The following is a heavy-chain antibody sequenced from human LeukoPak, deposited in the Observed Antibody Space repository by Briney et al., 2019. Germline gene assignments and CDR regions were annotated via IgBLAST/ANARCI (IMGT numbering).Heavy chain of an antibody. CDR1: GYTLTELS. Sequence: ASVKVSCKVSGYTLTELSMHWVRQAPGKGLEWMGGFDPEDGETIYAQKFQGRVTMTEDTSTDTAYMELSSLRSEDTAVYYCATSNPRIVGATYDAFDIWGQGTMVTVSS. D-gene: IGHD1-26*01. CDR3: ATSNPRIVGATYDAFDI. V-gene: IGHV1-24*01. CDR2: FDPEDGET. J-gene: IGHJ3*02.